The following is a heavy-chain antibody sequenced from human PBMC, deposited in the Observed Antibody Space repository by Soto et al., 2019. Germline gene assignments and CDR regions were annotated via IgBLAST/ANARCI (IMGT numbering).Heavy chain of an antibody. CDR2: IESDGDA. D-gene: IGHD3-16*01. CDR3: ARGGIEGVTWNWFDT. Sequence: EVQLVESGGGLVQPGGSLRLSSTASGFTFSSHDMHWVRQVTGKGLEWVSGIESDGDAKYLASVKGRFSISRENAKNSLHLQMNSLRAEDTAVYYCARGGIEGVTWNWFDTWGQGTLVTVSS. CDR1: GFTFSSHD. V-gene: IGHV3-13*01. J-gene: IGHJ5*02.